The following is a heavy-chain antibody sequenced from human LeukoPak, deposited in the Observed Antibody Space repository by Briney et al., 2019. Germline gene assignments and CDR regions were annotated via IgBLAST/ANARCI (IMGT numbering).Heavy chain of an antibody. CDR3: ARELEVDYDSSGYYGGPSDY. CDR1: GYTFTSYG. D-gene: IGHD3-22*01. V-gene: IGHV1-18*01. CDR2: ISAYNGNT. J-gene: IGHJ4*02. Sequence: ASVKVSCKASGYTFTSYGISWVRQAPGQGLEWMGWISAYNGNTNYAQKLQGRVTMTTDTSTSTAYMELRSLRSDDTAVYYCARELEVDYDSSGYYGGPSDYWGQGTLVTVSS.